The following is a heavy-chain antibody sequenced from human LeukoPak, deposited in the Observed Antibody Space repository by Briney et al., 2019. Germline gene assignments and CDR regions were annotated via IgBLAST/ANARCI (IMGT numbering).Heavy chain of an antibody. D-gene: IGHD2-2*01. CDR2: ISGNGGNT. Sequence: GGSLRLSCAASGFTFSGYAMSWVRQSPGKGLEWVSAISGNGGNTYSAASVRGRFTISRDNSRNSLFLQMNSLRAEDTAVYYCAKDHTLNCYGTGCAYFDLWGRGTLVTVSS. J-gene: IGHJ2*01. CDR1: GFTFSGYA. CDR3: AKDHTLNCYGTGCAYFDL. V-gene: IGHV3-23*01.